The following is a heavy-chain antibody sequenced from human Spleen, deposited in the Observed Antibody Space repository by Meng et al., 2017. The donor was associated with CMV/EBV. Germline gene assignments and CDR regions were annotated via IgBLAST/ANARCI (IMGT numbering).Heavy chain of an antibody. CDR1: GFTFDDFA. D-gene: IGHD1-26*01. V-gene: IGHV3-9*01. J-gene: IGHJ6*02. CDR2: ISGNTGFI. CDR3: AKGVGANYGMDV. Sequence: GGSLRLSCTASGFTFDDFAMHWVRQTPGEGLEWVSGISGNTGFIGYADSVKGRFTISRDNSKNTLYLQMSSLRTEDTAVYYCAKGVGANYGMDVWGQGTTVTASS.